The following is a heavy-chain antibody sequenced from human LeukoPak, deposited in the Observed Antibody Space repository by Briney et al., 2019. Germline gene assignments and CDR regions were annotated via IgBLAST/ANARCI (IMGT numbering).Heavy chain of an antibody. V-gene: IGHV3-49*03. CDR3: TSYSITIFGVVTRFDY. CDR2: IRSKAYGGTT. CDR1: GFTFGDYA. J-gene: IGHJ4*02. D-gene: IGHD3-3*01. Sequence: PGGSLRLSCTASGFTFGDYAMSWFRQAPGKGLEWVGFIRSKAYGGTTEYAASVKGRFTISRDDSKSIAYLQMNSLKTEDTAVYYCTSYSITIFGVVTRFDYWGQGTLVTVSS.